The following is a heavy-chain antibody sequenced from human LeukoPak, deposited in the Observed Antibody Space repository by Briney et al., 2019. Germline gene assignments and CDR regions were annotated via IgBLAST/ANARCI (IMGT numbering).Heavy chain of an antibody. CDR3: ARGVVRWNYGGNSGWYFDL. J-gene: IGHJ2*01. CDR2: IWFDGSNK. CDR1: GFMFNSYG. V-gene: IGHV3-33*01. D-gene: IGHD4-23*01. Sequence: PGGSLRLSCSASGFMFNSYGMHWVRQAPGKGLEWVAVIWFDGSNKYYADSVKGRFTISRDNSMNTLYLQMNSLRAEDTAVYYCARGVVRWNYGGNSGWYFDLWGRGTLVTVSS.